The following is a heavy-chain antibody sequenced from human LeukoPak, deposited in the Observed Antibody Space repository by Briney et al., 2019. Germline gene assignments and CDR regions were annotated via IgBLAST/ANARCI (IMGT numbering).Heavy chain of an antibody. CDR2: IYYSGST. CDR1: GGSISSSSYY. CDR3: ARVWMITFGGVEDWFDP. Sequence: LETLSLTCTVSGGSISSSSYYWGWIRQPPGKGLEWIGSIYYSGSTYYNPSLKSRVTISVDTSKNQFSLKLSSVTAADTAVYYCARVWMITFGGVEDWFDPWGQGTLVTVSS. D-gene: IGHD3-16*01. J-gene: IGHJ5*02. V-gene: IGHV4-39*07.